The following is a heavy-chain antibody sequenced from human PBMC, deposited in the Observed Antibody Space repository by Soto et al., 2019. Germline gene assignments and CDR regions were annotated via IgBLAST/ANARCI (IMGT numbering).Heavy chain of an antibody. J-gene: IGHJ6*02. D-gene: IGHD1-7*01. CDR2: IHSGGDT. Sequence: EVQLVESGGDLVQPGGSLRLSCAASGFAVSSNYMTWVRQAPGKGLEWVSVIHSGGDTHYADSVRGRFTISRDNSKNRLYHQMNSLRAEDTAVYYGARSRTGTTYGGMDVWGQGTTVTVSS. CDR1: GFAVSSNY. CDR3: ARSRTGTTYGGMDV. V-gene: IGHV3-66*01.